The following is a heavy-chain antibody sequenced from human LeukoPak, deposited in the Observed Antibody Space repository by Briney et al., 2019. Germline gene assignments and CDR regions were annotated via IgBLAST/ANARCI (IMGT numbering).Heavy chain of an antibody. CDR3: ARGDLEWLFFDY. Sequence: SETLSLTCAVYGGTFSGYYWSWIRQPPGKGLEWIGEINHSGSTNYNPSLKSRVTISVDTPKNQFSLKLSSVTAADTAVYYCARGDLEWLFFDYWGQGTLVTVSS. CDR2: INHSGST. V-gene: IGHV4-34*01. CDR1: GGTFSGYY. D-gene: IGHD3-3*01. J-gene: IGHJ4*02.